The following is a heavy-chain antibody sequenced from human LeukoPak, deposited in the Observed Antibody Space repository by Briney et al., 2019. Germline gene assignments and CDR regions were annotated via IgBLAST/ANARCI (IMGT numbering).Heavy chain of an antibody. J-gene: IGHJ4*02. CDR1: GFTFSTYG. CDR3: ARDASGYGSPFDY. D-gene: IGHD3-3*01. V-gene: IGHV3-30*02. CDR2: IRYDGGNK. Sequence: GGSLRLSCAASGFTFSTYGVHWVRQAPGKGLEWVAFIRYDGGNKYYADSVKGRFTISRDNAKNSLYLQMNSLRAEDTAVYYCARDASGYGSPFDYWGQGTLVTVSS.